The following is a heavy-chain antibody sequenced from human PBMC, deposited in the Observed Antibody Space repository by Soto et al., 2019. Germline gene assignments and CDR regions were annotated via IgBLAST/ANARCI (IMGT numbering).Heavy chain of an antibody. J-gene: IGHJ6*04. V-gene: IGHV4-34*01. CDR1: GGCETGSY. D-gene: IGHD3-10*01. CDR2: ITPIGTM. CDR3: ARGGITMARNYYYYGMEV. Sequence: EPPTLTSGDYGGCETGSYWSWIRHHPGRGLEWIAEITPIGTMTYNPSLKSRLAVSLDTSKNHLSLTLTSVSAADTAVYFCARGGITMARNYYYYGMEVSGAGTAVTLSS.